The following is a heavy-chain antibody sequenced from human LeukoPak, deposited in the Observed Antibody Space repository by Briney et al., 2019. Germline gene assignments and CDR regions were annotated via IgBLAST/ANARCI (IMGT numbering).Heavy chain of an antibody. V-gene: IGHV3-23*01. CDR1: RFTFSTYA. CDR2: ISGSGGST. D-gene: IGHD1-26*01. J-gene: IGHJ5*02. CDR3: ARAQVGYNWFDP. Sequence: GGSLRLSCAASRFTFSTYAMSWVRQAPGKGLEWVSTISGSGGSTYYADSVKGRFTISRDNSKNTLYLQMDSLRAEDTAVYYCARAQVGYNWFDPWGQGTLVTVSS.